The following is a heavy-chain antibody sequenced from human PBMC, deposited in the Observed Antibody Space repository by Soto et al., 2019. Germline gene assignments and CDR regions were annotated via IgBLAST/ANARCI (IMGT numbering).Heavy chain of an antibody. CDR3: ARGLGIAVAGTPFDY. V-gene: IGHV1-46*01. J-gene: IGHJ4*02. D-gene: IGHD6-19*01. CDR2: INPSGGST. Sequence: ASVKVSCKASGYTFTSYYMHWVRPAPGQGLEWMGIINPSGGSTSYAQKFQGRVTMTRDTSTSTVYMELSSLRSEDTAVYYCARGLGIAVAGTPFDYWGQGTPVTVSS. CDR1: GYTFTSYY.